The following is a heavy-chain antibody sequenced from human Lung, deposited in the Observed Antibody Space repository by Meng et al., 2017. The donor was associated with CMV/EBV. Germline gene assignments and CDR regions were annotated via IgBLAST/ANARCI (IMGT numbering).Heavy chain of an antibody. V-gene: IGHV3-21*06. D-gene: IGHD3-10*01. CDR3: ARDYGSRGMDV. Sequence: GGSLRLSCAASGFTFSSYTLNWVRQPPGEGLEWVSSISSSGSYIYYAASVKSRFTISKVNAENSLYLQMSGLRAEDTGVYFCARDYGSRGMDVWGQGTTVTVSS. J-gene: IGHJ6*02. CDR1: GFTFSSYT. CDR2: ISSSGSYI.